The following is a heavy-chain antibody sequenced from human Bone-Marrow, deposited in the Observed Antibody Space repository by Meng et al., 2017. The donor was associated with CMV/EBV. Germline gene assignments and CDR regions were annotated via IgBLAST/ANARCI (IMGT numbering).Heavy chain of an antibody. D-gene: IGHD3-10*01. Sequence: GESLKISCGAPGFTFSSYAIYWVRQAPGKGLVWVSRISADGSDTDYADSVKGRFSISRDNAKNTVFLQMNSLRAEDTAVYYCVKAYGSGTYSFGKWGQGTLVTVSS. J-gene: IGHJ4*02. CDR2: ISADGSDT. V-gene: IGHV3-74*01. CDR1: GFTFSSYA. CDR3: VKAYGSGTYSFGK.